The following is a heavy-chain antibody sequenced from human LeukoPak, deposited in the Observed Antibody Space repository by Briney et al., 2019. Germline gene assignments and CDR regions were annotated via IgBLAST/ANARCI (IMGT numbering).Heavy chain of an antibody. V-gene: IGHV1-46*01. J-gene: IGHJ4*02. CDR3: AAARYCSSTSCYSFDY. D-gene: IGHD2-2*01. CDR1: GYTFTSYY. CDR2: INPSGGST. Sequence: GASVKVSCKASGYTFTSYYMHWVRQAPGQGLEWMGIINPSGGSTSYAQKFQGRVTMTRDTSTSTAYMELSSLRSEDTAVYYCAAARYCSSTSCYSFDYWGQGTLVTVSS.